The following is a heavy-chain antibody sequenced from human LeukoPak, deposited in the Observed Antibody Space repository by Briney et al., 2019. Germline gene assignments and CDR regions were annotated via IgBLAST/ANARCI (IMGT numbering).Heavy chain of an antibody. D-gene: IGHD3-22*01. CDR1: GYTFTGYY. V-gene: IGHV1-2*02. Sequence: GASVKVSCKASGYTFTGYYMHWVRQAPGQGLEWMGWINPNSGGTNYAQKFQGRVTMTRGTSISTAYMELSRLRSDDTAVYYCASVGYDSSGSYYFDYWGQGTLVTVSS. CDR3: ASVGYDSSGSYYFDY. J-gene: IGHJ4*02. CDR2: INPNSGGT.